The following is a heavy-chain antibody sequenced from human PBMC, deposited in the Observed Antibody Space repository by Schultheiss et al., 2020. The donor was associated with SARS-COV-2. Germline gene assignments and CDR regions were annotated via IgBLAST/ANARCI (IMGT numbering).Heavy chain of an antibody. V-gene: IGHV1-46*01. D-gene: IGHD3/OR15-3a*01. CDR3: ASEGFWTGDEVR. CDR2: INPSGGST. CDR1: GYTFTSYY. J-gene: IGHJ4*02. Sequence: ASVKVSCKASGYTFTSYYMHWVRQAPGQGLEWMGIINPSGGSTSYAQKFQGRVTMTEDTSTDTAYMELSSLRSEDTAVYYCASEGFWTGDEVRWGQGTLVTVSS.